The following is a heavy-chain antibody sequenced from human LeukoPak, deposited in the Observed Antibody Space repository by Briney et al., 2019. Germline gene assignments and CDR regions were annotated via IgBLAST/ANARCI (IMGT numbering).Heavy chain of an antibody. CDR1: GDSISTSSYY. J-gene: IGHJ4*02. Sequence: SETLSLTCTVSGDSISTSSYYWGWIRQPPGKGLEWIGSIYYSGSTYYNPSPKSRVTISIDTSKNQFSLKLSSVTAADTAMYYCARQYYHDSSGGNYWGQGALVTVSS. D-gene: IGHD3-22*01. CDR2: IYYSGST. CDR3: ARQYYHDSSGGNY. V-gene: IGHV4-39*01.